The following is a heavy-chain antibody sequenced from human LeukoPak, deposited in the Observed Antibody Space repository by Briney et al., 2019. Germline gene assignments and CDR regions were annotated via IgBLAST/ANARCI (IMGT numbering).Heavy chain of an antibody. CDR1: GGSISSSSYN. Sequence: PSETLSLTCTVSGGSISSSSYNWGWIRQPPGKGLEWIGSIYYSGSTYYNPSLKSRVTISVDTSKNQFSLKLSSVTAADTAVYYCARWGMVRGVFRFDPWGQGTLVTVSS. J-gene: IGHJ5*02. CDR3: ARWGMVRGVFRFDP. V-gene: IGHV4-39*07. D-gene: IGHD3-10*01. CDR2: IYYSGST.